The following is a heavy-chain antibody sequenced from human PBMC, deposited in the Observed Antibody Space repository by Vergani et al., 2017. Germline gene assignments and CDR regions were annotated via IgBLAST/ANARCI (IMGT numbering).Heavy chain of an antibody. Sequence: QLQLQESGSGLVTPSQTLSLTCAVSGGSISSGGYSWSWIRQPPGKGLEWIGYIYHSGSTYYNPSLKRRVSISVDRSKNQFSLKLSSVTAADTAVYYCARFSPPPENWFDPWGQGTLVTVSS. V-gene: IGHV4-30-2*01. CDR2: IYHSGST. CDR1: GGSISSGGYS. CDR3: ARFSPPPENWFDP. J-gene: IGHJ5*02.